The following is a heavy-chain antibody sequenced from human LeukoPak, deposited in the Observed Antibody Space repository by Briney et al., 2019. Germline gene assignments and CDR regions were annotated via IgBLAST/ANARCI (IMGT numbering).Heavy chain of an antibody. CDR3: ARGSGSYPRSNWFDP. V-gene: IGHV1-8*01. CDR1: GYTFTSYD. D-gene: IGHD1-26*01. CDR2: MSPNSGNT. J-gene: IGHJ5*02. Sequence: GASVKVSCKASGYTFTSYDINWVRQATGHGLEWMGGMSPNSGNTGYAQKFQGRVTMTRNTSITTAYMELSSLRSEDTAVYYCARGSGSYPRSNWFDPWGQGTLVTVSS.